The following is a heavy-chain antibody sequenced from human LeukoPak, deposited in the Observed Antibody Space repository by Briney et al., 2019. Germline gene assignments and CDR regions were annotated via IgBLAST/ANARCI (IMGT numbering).Heavy chain of an antibody. CDR2: INQDGSDK. Sequence: PGGSLRLSCAASGLTFSIHWMNWVRQAPGKGLECVANINQDGSDKYYVDSVKGRFTISRDNTKNSLYLQMNSLRAEDTAVYYCVGGDYWGQGTLSPSPQ. V-gene: IGHV3-7*01. CDR3: VGGDY. CDR1: GLTFSIHW. J-gene: IGHJ4*02.